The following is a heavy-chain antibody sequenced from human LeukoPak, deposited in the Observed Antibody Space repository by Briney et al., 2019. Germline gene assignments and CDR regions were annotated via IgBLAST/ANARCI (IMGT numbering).Heavy chain of an antibody. CDR2: ISWDGGST. Sequence: GGSLRLSCAASGFTFDDYTMHWVRQTPGRGLEWVSLISWDGGSTNYADSVKGRFIISRDNSKNSLYLQMSSLKTEDTALYYCAKDMTDSRTYYYYYAVDVWGQGTTVTVSS. J-gene: IGHJ6*02. V-gene: IGHV3-43*01. D-gene: IGHD3-22*01. CDR3: AKDMTDSRTYYYYYAVDV. CDR1: GFTFDDYT.